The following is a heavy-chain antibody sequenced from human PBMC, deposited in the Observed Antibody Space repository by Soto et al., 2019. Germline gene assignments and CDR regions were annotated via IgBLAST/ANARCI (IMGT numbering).Heavy chain of an antibody. J-gene: IGHJ4*02. CDR1: GYTFGGYY. D-gene: IGHD6-13*01. CDR2: INPNSGGA. Sequence: GASVKVSCKTSGYTFGGYYMHWVRQAPGQGLEWMGWINPNSGGASYAQKFLGRVTFTRDTSISTAYMEVSRLTSDDTAIYYCASAGITAAGLFDFWGQGTLVTVSS. V-gene: IGHV1-2*02. CDR3: ASAGITAAGLFDF.